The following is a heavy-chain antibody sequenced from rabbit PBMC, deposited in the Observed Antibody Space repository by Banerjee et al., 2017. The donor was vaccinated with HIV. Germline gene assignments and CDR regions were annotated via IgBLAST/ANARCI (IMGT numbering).Heavy chain of an antibody. Sequence: QSLEESGGDLVKPGASLTLTCTASGFTLSSYWICWVRQAPGKGLEWIGCIYVGSSGCAYYASWAKGRFTISKTSSTTVTLQMTSLTVADTATYFCAGVGSGAPLWGQGTLVTVS. D-gene: IGHD1-1*01. CDR3: AGVGSGAPL. CDR2: IYVGSSGCA. CDR1: GFTLSSYW. J-gene: IGHJ3*01. V-gene: IGHV1S40*01.